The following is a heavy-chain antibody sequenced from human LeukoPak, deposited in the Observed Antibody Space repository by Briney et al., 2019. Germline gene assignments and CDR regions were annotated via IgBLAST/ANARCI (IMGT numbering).Heavy chain of an antibody. CDR3: ARGVSYFDY. Sequence: GGSLRLSCAASGFTFSGYGINWVRQAPGKGLEWVSYISSSSSTIYYADSVKGRFTISRDNAKNSLYLQMNSLRAEDTAVYYCARGVSYFDYWGQGTLVTVSS. CDR1: GFTFSGYG. D-gene: IGHD3-22*01. CDR2: ISSSSSTI. V-gene: IGHV3-48*04. J-gene: IGHJ4*02.